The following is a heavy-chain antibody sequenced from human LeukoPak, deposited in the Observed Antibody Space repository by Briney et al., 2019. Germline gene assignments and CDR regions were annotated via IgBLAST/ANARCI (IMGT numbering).Heavy chain of an antibody. CDR2: INDDASTI. CDR1: GFMLSRYW. Sequence: GRSLRLSCVASGFMLSRYWMHWVSQVPGKGLEWGSRINDDASTITYADFVKGRFTISRGNAKNTLYLPMNNLRSEDTAVYFCVRDLILVWSPGDVFDHWGQGTLVTVSS. J-gene: IGHJ4*02. CDR3: VRDLILVWSPGDVFDH. D-gene: IGHD2-21*01. V-gene: IGHV3-74*03.